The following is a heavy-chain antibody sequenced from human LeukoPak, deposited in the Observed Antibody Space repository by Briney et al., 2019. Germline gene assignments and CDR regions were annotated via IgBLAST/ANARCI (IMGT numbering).Heavy chain of an antibody. CDR3: ARGITMVRGVIQNWFDP. CDR1: GGSISSYY. J-gene: IGHJ5*02. V-gene: IGHV4-59*01. CDR2: IYYSGST. D-gene: IGHD3-10*01. Sequence: SETLSLTCTVSGGSISSYYWSWIRQPPGEGLEWIGYIYYSGSTNYNPSLKSRVTISVDTSKNQFSLKLSSVTAADTAVYYCARGITMVRGVIQNWFDPWGQGTLVTVSS.